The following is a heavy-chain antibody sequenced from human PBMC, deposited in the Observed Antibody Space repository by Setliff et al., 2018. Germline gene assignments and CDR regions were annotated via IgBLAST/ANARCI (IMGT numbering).Heavy chain of an antibody. CDR2: MNAHSGNS. Sequence: ASVKVSCKASGYSFSDYDINWVRQAPGQGLEWMGWMNAHSGNSGCAQKLQGRVTMTRDTSISTAYMELNSLQYEDTAVYYCARGGIGFSEITIFGVALYWFDPWGQGTLVTVSS. CDR1: GYSFSDYD. V-gene: IGHV1-8*01. CDR3: ARGGIGFSEITIFGVALYWFDP. D-gene: IGHD3-3*01. J-gene: IGHJ5*02.